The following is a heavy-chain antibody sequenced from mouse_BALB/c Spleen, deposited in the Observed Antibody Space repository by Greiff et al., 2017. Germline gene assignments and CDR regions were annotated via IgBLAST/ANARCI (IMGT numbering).Heavy chain of an antibody. CDR3: ARIYRYDYYAMDY. V-gene: IGHV2-2*02. J-gene: IGHJ4*01. D-gene: IGHD2-14*01. Sequence: VKLMESGPGLVQPSQSLSITCTVSGFSLTSYGVHWVRQSPGKGLEWLGVIWSGGSTDYNAAFISRLSISKDNSKSQVFFKMNSLQANDTAIYYCARIYRYDYYAMDYWGQGTSVTVSS. CDR1: GFSLTSYG. CDR2: IWSGGST.